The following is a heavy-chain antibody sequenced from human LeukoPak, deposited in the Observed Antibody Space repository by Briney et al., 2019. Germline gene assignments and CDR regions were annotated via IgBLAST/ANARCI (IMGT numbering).Heavy chain of an antibody. CDR3: ARHDRITGQDP. CDR2: IYTSGST. CDR1: GGSISSYY. Sequence: PSETLSLTCTVSGGSISSYYWSWIRQPPGKGLEWIGYIYTSGSTNYNPSLKSRVTISVDTSKNQFSLKLSSVTAADTAVYCCARHDRITGQDPWGQGTLVTVSS. D-gene: IGHD1-14*01. V-gene: IGHV4-4*09. J-gene: IGHJ5*02.